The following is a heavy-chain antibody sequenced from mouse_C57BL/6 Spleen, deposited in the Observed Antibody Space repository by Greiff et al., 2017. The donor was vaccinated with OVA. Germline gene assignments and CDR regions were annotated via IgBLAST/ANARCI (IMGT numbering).Heavy chain of an antibody. CDR2: IRNKANGYTT. CDR3: ARLDYGSSPWFAY. V-gene: IGHV7-3*01. J-gene: IGHJ3*01. D-gene: IGHD1-1*01. CDR1: GFTFTDYY. Sequence: VQLQQSGGGLVQPGGSLSLSCAASGFTFTDYYMSWVRQPPGKALEWLGFIRNKANGYTTEYSASVKGRFTISRDNSQSILYLQMNALRAEDSATYYCARLDYGSSPWFAYWGQGTLVTVSA.